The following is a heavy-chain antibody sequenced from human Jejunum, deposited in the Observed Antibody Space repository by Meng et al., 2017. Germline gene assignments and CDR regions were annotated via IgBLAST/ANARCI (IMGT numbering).Heavy chain of an antibody. CDR2: INAGNGNT. CDR3: AARGGGDCSGGSCYHD. J-gene: IGHJ1*01. CDR1: GYTFTAYI. V-gene: IGHV1-3*01. Sequence: ASVKVSCKASGYTFTAYIMHWVRQAPGQRLEWMGWINAGNGNTKYSQKFQGRVTIIGDTTPSTAYMKLSSLTSEDTAVYYCAARGGGDCSGGSCYHDWGQGTLV. D-gene: IGHD2-15*01.